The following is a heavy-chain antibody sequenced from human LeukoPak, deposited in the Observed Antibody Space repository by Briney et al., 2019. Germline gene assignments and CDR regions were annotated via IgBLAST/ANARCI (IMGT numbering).Heavy chain of an antibody. CDR3: ARGLGGDFWSGYYTSYYYYYYMDV. D-gene: IGHD3-3*01. V-gene: IGHV4-34*01. CDR1: GGSFSGYY. Sequence: SETLSLTCAVYGGSFSGYYWSWIRQPPGKGLEWIGEINHSGSTNYSPSLKSRVTISVDTSKNQFSLKLSSVTAADTAVYYCARGLGGDFWSGYYTSYYYYYYMDVWGKGTTVTVSS. J-gene: IGHJ6*03. CDR2: INHSGST.